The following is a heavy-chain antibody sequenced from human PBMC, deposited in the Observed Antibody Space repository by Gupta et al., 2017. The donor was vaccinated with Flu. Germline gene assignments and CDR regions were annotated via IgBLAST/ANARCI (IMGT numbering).Heavy chain of an antibody. CDR1: GGIFNSYS. J-gene: IGHJ3*01. Sequence: QVQLVQSGAEVKRPGSSVKVSCKASGGIFNSYSFMWVRQAPGQGFEWMGRIIPAVGVLNYAEKFQDRVTISADTSTSTSYMEMNTLRSEDTAVYYCASIGKSPGVFDVWGQGTMVIVSS. V-gene: IGHV1-69*02. D-gene: IGHD2-8*01. CDR3: ASIGKSPGVFDV. CDR2: IIPAVGVL.